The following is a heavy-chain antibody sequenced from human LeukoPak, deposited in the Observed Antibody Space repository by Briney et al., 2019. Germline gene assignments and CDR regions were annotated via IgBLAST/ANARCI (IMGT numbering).Heavy chain of an antibody. CDR2: IYYSGRT. V-gene: IGHV4-59*12. CDR1: GGSISSYY. J-gene: IGHJ3*02. CDR3: ARSSRYYYASGITFAFDI. D-gene: IGHD3-10*01. Sequence: SETLSLTCTVSGGSISSYYWSWIRQPPGKGLEWIGYIYYSGRTRYNPSLKSPVTISVDTSKNQFSLRLNSVTAADTAVYYCARSSRYYYASGITFAFDIWGQGTMVTVSS.